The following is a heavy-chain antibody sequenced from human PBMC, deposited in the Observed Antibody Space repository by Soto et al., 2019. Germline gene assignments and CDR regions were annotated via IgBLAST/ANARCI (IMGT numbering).Heavy chain of an antibody. CDR2: IYYSGST. Sequence: QVQLQESGPGLVKPSETLSLTCTVSGGSISSYYWSWIRQPPGKGLEWIGYIYYSGSTNYNPSFKSRCTISVDTTNNQFSLQLSSVTAADTAVYYCARVLLELSPSIYYYYYGMDVWGQGTTVTVSS. V-gene: IGHV4-59*01. D-gene: IGHD1-7*01. J-gene: IGHJ6*02. CDR3: ARVLLELSPSIYYYYYGMDV. CDR1: GGSISSYY.